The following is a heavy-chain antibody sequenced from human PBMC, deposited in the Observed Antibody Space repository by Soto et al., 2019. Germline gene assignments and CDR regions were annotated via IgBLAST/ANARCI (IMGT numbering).Heavy chain of an antibody. Sequence: GGSLRLSCAASGFTFSSYGMTWVRQAPGKGLEWVTFSSATGAGTYYADSVKGRFTISRDNSKNTLYLQMTSLRADDTAVYYCAKDRRAGGNYGFYSDFWGQGALVTVSS. CDR2: SSATGAGT. J-gene: IGHJ4*02. V-gene: IGHV3-23*01. CDR1: GFTFSSYG. CDR3: AKDRRAGGNYGFYSDF. D-gene: IGHD1-7*01.